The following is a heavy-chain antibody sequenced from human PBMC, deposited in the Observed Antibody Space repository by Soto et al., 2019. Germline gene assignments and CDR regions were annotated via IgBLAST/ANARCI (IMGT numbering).Heavy chain of an antibody. CDR1: GSTFSNDW. Sequence: EVQLVESGGGLLQPGGSLRLSCAVSGSTFSNDWMHWVRQAPGKGLVWVSHINSDGSSTNYADFVKGRFTIARDNAKNTVYLQMNSLRAEDTAVYYCARARSYSIDVWGQGTTVTVSS. CDR3: ARARSYSIDV. V-gene: IGHV3-74*01. J-gene: IGHJ6*02. CDR2: INSDGSST.